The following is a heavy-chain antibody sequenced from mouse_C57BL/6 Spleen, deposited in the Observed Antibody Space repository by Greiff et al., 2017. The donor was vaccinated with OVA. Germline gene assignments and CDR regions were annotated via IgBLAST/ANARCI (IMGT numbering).Heavy chain of an antibody. J-gene: IGHJ3*01. V-gene: IGHV1-26*01. CDR3: ARDYGYDGGFAY. Sequence: VQLQQSGPELVKPGASVKISCKASGYTFTDYYMNWVKQSHGKSLEWIGDINPNNGGTSYNQKFKGKATLTVDKSSSTAYMELRSLTSEDSAVYYCARDYGYDGGFAYWGQGTLVTVSA. CDR2: INPNNGGT. CDR1: GYTFTDYY. D-gene: IGHD2-2*01.